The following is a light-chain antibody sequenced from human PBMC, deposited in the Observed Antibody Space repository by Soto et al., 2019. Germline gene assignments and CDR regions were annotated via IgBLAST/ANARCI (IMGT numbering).Light chain of an antibody. CDR1: QSVSSY. V-gene: IGKV3-11*01. J-gene: IGKJ4*01. CDR2: DAS. CDR3: RQRSNWLT. Sequence: EIVLTQSPATLSLSPGERATLSCRASQSVSSYLAWYQQKPGQAPRLLIYDASNRATGIPARFSGSGSGTDFILTISSLEPEDFAVYYCRQRSNWLTFGGGTKVDIK.